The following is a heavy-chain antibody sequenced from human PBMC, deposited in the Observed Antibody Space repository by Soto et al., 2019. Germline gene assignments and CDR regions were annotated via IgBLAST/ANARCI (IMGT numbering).Heavy chain of an antibody. CDR3: ARDHYYYDSSGYANY. V-gene: IGHV3-30-3*01. CDR1: GFTFSSYA. J-gene: IGHJ4*02. Sequence: GGSLRLSCAASGFTFSSYAMHWVRQAPGKGLEWVAVISYDGSNKYYADSVKGRFTISRDNSKNTLYLQMNSLRAEDTAVYYCARDHYYYDSSGYANYWGQGTLVTVSS. CDR2: ISYDGSNK. D-gene: IGHD3-22*01.